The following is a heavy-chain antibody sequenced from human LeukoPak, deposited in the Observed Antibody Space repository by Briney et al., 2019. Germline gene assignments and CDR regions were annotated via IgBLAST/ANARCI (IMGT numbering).Heavy chain of an antibody. Sequence: SQTLSLTGAISGDSVSSNSAAWNWIRHSPSRGLEWLGRTYYRSKWYNDYAVSVKSRITINPDTSKNQFSLQLNSVTPEDTAVYYCAVNYYDSSGYYYWWGQGTLVTVSS. V-gene: IGHV6-1*01. D-gene: IGHD3-22*01. J-gene: IGHJ4*02. CDR3: AVNYYDSSGYYYW. CDR1: GDSVSSNSAA. CDR2: TYYRSKWYN.